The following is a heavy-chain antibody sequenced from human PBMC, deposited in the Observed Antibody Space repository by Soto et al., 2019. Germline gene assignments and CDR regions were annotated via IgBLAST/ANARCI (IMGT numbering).Heavy chain of an antibody. D-gene: IGHD3-10*01. CDR1: GGSNSSYY. CDR2: IYYSGST. J-gene: IGHJ6*03. V-gene: IGHV4-59*01. CDR3: ARDYYYGSGSYFHMDV. Sequence: SETLSLTCTVSGGSNSSYYWSWIRQPPGKGLEWIGYIYYSGSTNYNPSLKSRVTISVDTSKNQFSLKLSSVTAADTAVYYCARDYYYGSGSYFHMDVWGKGTTVTVSS.